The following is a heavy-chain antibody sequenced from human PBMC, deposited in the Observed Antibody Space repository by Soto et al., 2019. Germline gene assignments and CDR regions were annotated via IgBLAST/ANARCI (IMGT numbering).Heavy chain of an antibody. CDR1: GYSFSYYG. CDR3: ARDRLRGYDNSGFYS. V-gene: IGHV1-18*01. D-gene: IGHD5-12*01. J-gene: IGHJ4*02. CDR2: INPSNGNR. Sequence: QVQLVQSGAELRKPGASVKVACEAFGYSFSYYGISWVRQAPGQGLEWMGWINPSNGNRNYAQKFEDRVTMTIATSTSTAYMERRSLKFDDTAIYYCARDRLRGYDNSGFYSWGQGTLVTVSS.